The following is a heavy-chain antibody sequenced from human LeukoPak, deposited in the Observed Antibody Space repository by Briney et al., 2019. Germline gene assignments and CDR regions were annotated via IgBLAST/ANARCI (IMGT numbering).Heavy chain of an antibody. Sequence: GGSLRLSCAASGFTFSSYGMHWVRQAPGKGLEWVAFIRYDGSNKYYADSVKGRFTISIDNSKNTLYLQMNSLRAEDTAVYYCAKVPGEDPITIFGVVIDHAFDIWGQGTMVTVSS. D-gene: IGHD3-3*01. CDR3: AKVPGEDPITIFGVVIDHAFDI. J-gene: IGHJ3*02. CDR1: GFTFSSYG. V-gene: IGHV3-30*02. CDR2: IRYDGSNK.